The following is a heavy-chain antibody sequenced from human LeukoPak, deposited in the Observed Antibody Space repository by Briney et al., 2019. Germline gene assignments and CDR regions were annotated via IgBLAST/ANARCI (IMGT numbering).Heavy chain of an antibody. CDR2: IIPIFGTA. J-gene: IGHJ6*02. V-gene: IGHV1-69*13. Sequence: GASVKVSCKASGGTFSNYAISWVRQAPGQGLEWMGGIIPIFGTANYAQKFQGRVTITADESTSTAYMELSSLRSEDTAAYYCARTVVYSSSSPYYYGMDVWGQGTTVTVSS. CDR3: ARTVVYSSSSPYYYGMDV. CDR1: GGTFSNYA. D-gene: IGHD6-6*01.